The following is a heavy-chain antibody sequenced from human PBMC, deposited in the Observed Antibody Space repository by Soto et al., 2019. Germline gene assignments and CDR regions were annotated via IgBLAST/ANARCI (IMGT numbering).Heavy chain of an antibody. D-gene: IGHD2-21*02. CDR3: ASRSYCDGDCTRRPYDYYGRDV. Sequence: EVQLVQSGAEVKKPGESLKISCKGSGYSFTSYWIVWVRQMPGKGLEWMGIIYPGDSETTYSPALQGQVTKSADKSTSAGDMEWSSLKASATAMYYCASRSYCDGDCTRRPYDYYGRDVWGEGTTVTVSS. V-gene: IGHV5-51*01. CDR2: IYPGDSET. J-gene: IGHJ6*04. CDR1: GYSFTSYW.